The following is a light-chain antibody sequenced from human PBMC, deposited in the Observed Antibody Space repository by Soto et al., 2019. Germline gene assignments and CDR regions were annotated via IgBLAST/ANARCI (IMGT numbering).Light chain of an antibody. J-gene: IGKJ1*01. Sequence: TQSPDTVSLSPGERATLSCRASHNFGSSYLAWYQQKPGQAPRLLIYDVSNRATDIPARFSGSGSGTEFTLTITSLQSEDFAVYYCQQYNSWPRTFGQGTKVDIK. CDR3: QQYNSWPRT. CDR1: HNFGSSY. CDR2: DVS. V-gene: IGKV3D-15*01.